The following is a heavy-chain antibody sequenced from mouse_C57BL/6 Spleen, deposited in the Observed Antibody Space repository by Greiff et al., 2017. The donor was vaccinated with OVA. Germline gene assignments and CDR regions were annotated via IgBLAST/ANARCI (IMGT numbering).Heavy chain of an antibody. CDR1: GYTFTSYW. D-gene: IGHD1-1*01. J-gene: IGHJ2*01. CDR3: ARSLTTEGFDY. Sequence: VQLQQPGAELVRPGTSVKLSCKASGYTFTSYWMHWVKQRPGQGLEWIGVIDPSDSYTNYNQKFKGKATLTVDTSSSTAYMQLSSLTSEDSAVYYCARSLTTEGFDYWGQGTTLTVSS. V-gene: IGHV1-59*01. CDR2: IDPSDSYT.